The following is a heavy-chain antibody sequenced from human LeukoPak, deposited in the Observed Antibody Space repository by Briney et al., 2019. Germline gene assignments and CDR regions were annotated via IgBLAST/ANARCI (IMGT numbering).Heavy chain of an antibody. CDR1: GFTFSRYW. V-gene: IGHV3-30*02. J-gene: IGHJ3*02. CDR3: AKDQSDAFDT. CDR2: IRYDGSNK. Sequence: GGSLRLSCAASGFTFSRYWMSWVRQAPGKGLEWVAFIRYDGSNKYYADSVKGRFTISRDNSKNTLYLQMNSLRAEDTAVYYCAKDQSDAFDTWGQGTMVTVSS.